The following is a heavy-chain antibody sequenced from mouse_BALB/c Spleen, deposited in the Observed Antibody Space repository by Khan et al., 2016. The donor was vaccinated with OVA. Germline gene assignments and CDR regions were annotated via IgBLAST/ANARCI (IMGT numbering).Heavy chain of an antibody. CDR3: ARSGGNCHRYFDV. CDR1: GFTFSSFG. V-gene: IGHV5-17*02. CDR2: ISSGSSTI. Sequence: EVELVESGGGLVQPGGSRKLSCAASGFTFSSFGIHWVRQAPKKGLEWVAYISSGSSTIYYVDTVKGRFTISRDIPKNTLFLQMTSLRSEDTAMYYGARSGGNCHRYFDVWGAGTSVTVSS. D-gene: IGHD2-1*01. J-gene: IGHJ1*01.